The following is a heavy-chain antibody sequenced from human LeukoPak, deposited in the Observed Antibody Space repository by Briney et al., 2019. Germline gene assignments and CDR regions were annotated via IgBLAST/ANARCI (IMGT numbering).Heavy chain of an antibody. CDR1: GFSIRSSW. CDR3: ARDPAWGAIDY. Sequence: GGSLRLSCAVSGFSIRSSWMSWVRQTPGKRLEWVADMNEDGSVTWYADSVKGRFTVSRDNAKNSVDLQMSSLRAEDTAVYYCARDPAWGAIDYWGQGTLVTVSS. V-gene: IGHV3-7*01. D-gene: IGHD7-27*01. J-gene: IGHJ4*02. CDR2: MNEDGSVT.